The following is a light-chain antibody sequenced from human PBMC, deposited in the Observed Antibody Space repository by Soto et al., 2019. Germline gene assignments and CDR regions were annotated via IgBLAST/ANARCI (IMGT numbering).Light chain of an antibody. V-gene: IGKV3-15*01. CDR1: QDIVTN. CDR3: QQYSNWPPRLT. Sequence: IVMTQSPVTLSVSPGERATLSCRASQDIVTNVAWYQQRPGQAPRLLIYGASTRATDIPARFSGSGSGTEFTLTISGLQSADSAVYYCQQYSNWPPRLTFGGGTKMDIK. CDR2: GAS. J-gene: IGKJ4*01.